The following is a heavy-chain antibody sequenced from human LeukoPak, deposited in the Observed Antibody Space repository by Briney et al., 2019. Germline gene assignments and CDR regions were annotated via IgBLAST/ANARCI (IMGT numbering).Heavy chain of an antibody. J-gene: IGHJ6*02. CDR3: ARERSDYYGSGKAYYYGMDV. CDR2: INPNSGGT. Sequence: ASVKVSCKASGYTFTGYYMHWVRQAPGQGLEWMGWINPNSGGTNYAQKFQGRVTMTRDTSISTAYMELSSLRSEDTAVYYCARERSDYYGSGKAYYYGMDVWGQGTTVTVSS. CDR1: GYTFTGYY. D-gene: IGHD3-10*01. V-gene: IGHV1-2*02.